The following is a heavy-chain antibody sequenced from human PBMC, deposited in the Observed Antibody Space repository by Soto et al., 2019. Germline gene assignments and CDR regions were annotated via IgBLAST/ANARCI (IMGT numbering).Heavy chain of an antibody. CDR3: ARSSGYYGWGTYYTDF. D-gene: IGHD3-10*01. J-gene: IGHJ4*02. CDR2: IYYSGST. CDR1: GGSISSGDYY. Sequence: QVQLQESGPGLVKPSETLSLTCTFSGGSISSGDYYWTWIRQPPGKGLEWIGYIYYSGSTYYNPSLKSRVTISIDTSKNQFFLQLNSVTAADTAMYFCARSSGYYGWGTYYTDFWGQGTLVTVSS. V-gene: IGHV4-30-4*01.